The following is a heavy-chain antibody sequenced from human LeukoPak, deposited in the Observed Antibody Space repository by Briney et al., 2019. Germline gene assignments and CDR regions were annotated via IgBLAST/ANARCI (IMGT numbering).Heavy chain of an antibody. Sequence: GGSLRLSCAASGFTFSSYSMNWVRQAPGKGLEWVSSISSSSYIYYADSVKGRFTISRDNAKNSLYLQMSSLRAEDTAVYYCARDRVRGVIITYFFDYWGQGTLVTVSS. J-gene: IGHJ4*02. CDR3: ARDRVRGVIITYFFDY. CDR2: ISSSSYI. V-gene: IGHV3-21*01. CDR1: GFTFSSYS. D-gene: IGHD3-10*01.